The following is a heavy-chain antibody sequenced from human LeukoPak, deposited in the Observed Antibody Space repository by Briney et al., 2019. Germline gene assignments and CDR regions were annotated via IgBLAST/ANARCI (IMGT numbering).Heavy chain of an antibody. V-gene: IGHV1-69*13. Sequence: ASVKVSCKASGGTFSSYAISWVRQAPGQGLEWMGGFIPIFGTANYAQKFQGRVTITADESTSTAYMELSSLRSEDTAVYYCARDEVNWFDPWGQGTLVTVSS. J-gene: IGHJ5*02. CDR1: GGTFSSYA. CDR2: FIPIFGTA. CDR3: ARDEVNWFDP.